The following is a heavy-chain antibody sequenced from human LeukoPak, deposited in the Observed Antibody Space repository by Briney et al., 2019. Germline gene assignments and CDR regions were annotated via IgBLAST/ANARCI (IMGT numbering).Heavy chain of an antibody. J-gene: IGHJ5*02. CDR2: IYNSESI. D-gene: IGHD6-13*01. Sequence: TPSETLSLTCTVPGGSINGYYWSWIRQPAGKGLEWIGRIYNSESINYNPSLKSRVTMSIDTSKSQFSLKLNSVTAADTAVYYCARDRSSSYTRDWFDPWGQGALVTVSS. V-gene: IGHV4-4*07. CDR3: ARDRSSSYTRDWFDP. CDR1: GGSINGYY.